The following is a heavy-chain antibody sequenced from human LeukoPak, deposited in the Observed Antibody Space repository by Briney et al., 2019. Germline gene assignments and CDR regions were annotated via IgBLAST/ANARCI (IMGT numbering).Heavy chain of an antibody. Sequence: GGSLRLSCAASGFTFSSYWMSWVRQALGKGLAWVSAISDSGGSTQYADSVKGRFIISRDNSKNTLYLQMNSLRVEDTAVYYCAKGSSNWRDYYYFDYWGQGTLVTVSS. CDR2: ISDSGGST. D-gene: IGHD6-13*01. CDR3: AKGSSNWRDYYYFDY. J-gene: IGHJ4*02. CDR1: GFTFSSYW. V-gene: IGHV3-23*01.